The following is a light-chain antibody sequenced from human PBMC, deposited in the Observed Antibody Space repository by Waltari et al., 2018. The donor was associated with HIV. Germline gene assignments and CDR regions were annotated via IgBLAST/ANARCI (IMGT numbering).Light chain of an antibody. CDR2: YDS. Sequence: SYVLTQPPSVSVAPGKTARITCGGNNIGTKSVHWYQQKPGQAPVLVIYYDSDRPSGIPERFSGSNSGNTATPIISRVEAGDEADYYCQLWDSSSDHVIFGGGTKLTVL. CDR3: QLWDSSSDHVI. CDR1: NIGTKS. V-gene: IGLV3-21*04. J-gene: IGLJ2*01.